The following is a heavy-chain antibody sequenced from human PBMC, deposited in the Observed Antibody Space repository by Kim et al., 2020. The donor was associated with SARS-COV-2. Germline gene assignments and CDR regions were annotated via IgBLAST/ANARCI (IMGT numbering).Heavy chain of an antibody. V-gene: IGHV3-7*05. CDR2: INEDGSFT. J-gene: IGHJ4*02. Sequence: GGSLRLSCGASGFTFSNSWMTWVRQTPGRGLDWVSHINEDGSFTYYVDSVKGRFTISRDNAKHSVYLQMNSLRAEDTAVYYCAVGQGAYWGQGTLVTVSS. D-gene: IGHD1-26*01. CDR1: GFTFSNSW. CDR3: AVGQGAY.